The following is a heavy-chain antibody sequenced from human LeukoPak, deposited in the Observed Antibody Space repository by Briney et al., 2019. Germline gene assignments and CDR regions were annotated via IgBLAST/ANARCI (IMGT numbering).Heavy chain of an antibody. CDR3: ARGPGGRSGYYPLEDNYYYYYMDV. Sequence: ASVKVSCKASGYTFTSYGINWVRQAPGQGLEWMGWISAYNGNTNYAQKLQGRVTMTTATSTSTAYMELRSLRSDDTAVYYCARGPGGRSGYYPLEDNYYYYYMDVWGIGTTVTISS. J-gene: IGHJ6*03. CDR1: GYTFTSYG. D-gene: IGHD3-22*01. CDR2: ISAYNGNT. V-gene: IGHV1-18*01.